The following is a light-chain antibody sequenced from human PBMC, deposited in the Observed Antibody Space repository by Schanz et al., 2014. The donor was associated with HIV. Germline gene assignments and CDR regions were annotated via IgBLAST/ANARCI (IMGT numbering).Light chain of an antibody. CDR3: QQRYNLFT. J-gene: IGKJ4*01. CDR1: QSVSSN. Sequence: EIVMTQSPATLSVSPGERATLSCRAGQSVSSNLAWYQQKPGQAPRLLIYGASSRATGIPDRFTGSGSGTDFTLTISSLEPEDFAIYYCQQRYNLFTFGGGTKVEIK. V-gene: IGKV3D-15*01. CDR2: GAS.